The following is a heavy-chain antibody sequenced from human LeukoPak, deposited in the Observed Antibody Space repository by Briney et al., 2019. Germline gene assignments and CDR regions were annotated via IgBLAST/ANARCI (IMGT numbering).Heavy chain of an antibody. CDR1: GFTVSSNY. Sequence: PGGSLRLSCAASGFTVSSNYMSWVRQAPGKGLEWVSVIYSGGSTYYADSVKGRFTISRDNSKNTLYLQMNSLRAEDTAVYYCARAPPGSAVEYMDVWGKGTTVTVSS. CDR3: ARAPPGSAVEYMDV. V-gene: IGHV3-53*01. CDR2: IYSGGST. J-gene: IGHJ6*03.